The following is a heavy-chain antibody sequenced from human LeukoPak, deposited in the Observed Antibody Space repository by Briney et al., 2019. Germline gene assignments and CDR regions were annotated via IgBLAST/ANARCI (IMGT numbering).Heavy chain of an antibody. CDR3: AKDPDDYADSFDT. CDR1: GFTFSSYG. Sequence: GGSLRLSCAASGFTFSSYGMHWVRQAPGKGLEWVAFIRYDGSNKYYADSVKGRFTISRDNSKNTLYLQMNSLRAEDTAVYYCAKDPDDYADSFDTWGQGTMVTVSS. CDR2: IRYDGSNK. J-gene: IGHJ3*02. D-gene: IGHD4-17*01. V-gene: IGHV3-30*02.